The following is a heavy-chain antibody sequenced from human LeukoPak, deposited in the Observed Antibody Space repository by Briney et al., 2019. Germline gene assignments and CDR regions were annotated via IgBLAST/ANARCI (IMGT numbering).Heavy chain of an antibody. J-gene: IGHJ4*02. CDR3: AKDPRSSGWYGYYFDY. D-gene: IGHD6-19*01. CDR1: GFTFSSYA. V-gene: IGHV3-23*01. CDR2: ISGSGGRT. Sequence: GGSLRLFCAASGFTFSSYAMSWVRQAPGKGLEWVSAISGSGGRTYYADSVKGRFTISRDNSKNTLYLQMNSLRAEDTAVYYCAKDPRSSGWYGYYFDYWGQGTLVTVSS.